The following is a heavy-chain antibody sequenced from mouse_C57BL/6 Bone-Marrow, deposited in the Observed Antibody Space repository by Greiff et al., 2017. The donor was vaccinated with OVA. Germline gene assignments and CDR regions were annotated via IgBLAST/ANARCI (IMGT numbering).Heavy chain of an antibody. CDR3: APIYYYGSSWFDY. J-gene: IGHJ2*01. Sequence: VQLQQSVAELVRPGASVKLSCTASGFNIKNTYMHWVKQRPEQGLEWIGRIDPANGNTKYAPKFQGKATITADTSSNTAYLQLSSLTSEDTAIYYCAPIYYYGSSWFDYWGQGTTLTVSS. CDR2: IDPANGNT. CDR1: GFNIKNTY. V-gene: IGHV14-3*01. D-gene: IGHD1-1*01.